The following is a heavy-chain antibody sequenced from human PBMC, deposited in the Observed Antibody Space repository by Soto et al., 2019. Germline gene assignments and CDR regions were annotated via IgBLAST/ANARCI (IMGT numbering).Heavy chain of an antibody. J-gene: IGHJ1*01. D-gene: IGHD6-13*01. V-gene: IGHV1-46*01. CDR1: GYKFTTYF. Sequence: QVQLVQSGAELKKPGASVTVACKASGYKFTTYFIHWVRQAPPQGLEWVGMINTSGDTGYAQKFRGRVTLTIDTSTSTAYMELRNLTSVDTAVDFAVRVYCTTSPCSGDFQFWGQGTLVTVSS. CDR3: VRVYCTTSPCSGDFQF. CDR2: INTSGDT.